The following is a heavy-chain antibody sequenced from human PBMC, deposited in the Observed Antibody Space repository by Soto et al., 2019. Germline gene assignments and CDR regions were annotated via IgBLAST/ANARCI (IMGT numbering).Heavy chain of an antibody. CDR1: GFTFSSYA. J-gene: IGHJ4*02. V-gene: IGHV3-64D*08. Sequence: GGSLRLSCSASGFTFSSYAMHWVRQAPGKGLEYVSAISSNGGSTYYADSVKGRFTISRGNSKNTLYLQMSSLRAEDTAVYYCVKDWGGYDFWSGLPRADFDYWGQGTLVTVSS. D-gene: IGHD3-3*01. CDR2: ISSNGGST. CDR3: VKDWGGYDFWSGLPRADFDY.